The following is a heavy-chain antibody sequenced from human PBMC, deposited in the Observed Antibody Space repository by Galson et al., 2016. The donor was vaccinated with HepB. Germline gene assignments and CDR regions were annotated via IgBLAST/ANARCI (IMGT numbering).Heavy chain of an antibody. CDR2: IDPNGGGA. J-gene: IGHJ3*01. V-gene: IGHV1-2*02. CDR3: AIGYGAETPGDAFDL. CDR1: GYTFTGYY. D-gene: IGHD5-18*01. Sequence: SVKVSCKASGYTFTGYYIHWVRQAPGQGLEWMGWIDPNGGGANTPQRFQGRVTMTRDTSIITAYMELRRLTSDDTAVYYCAIGYGAETPGDAFDLWGRGTVVTVSS.